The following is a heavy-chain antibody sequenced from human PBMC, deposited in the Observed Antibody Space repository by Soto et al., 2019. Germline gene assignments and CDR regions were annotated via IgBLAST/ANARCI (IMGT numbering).Heavy chain of an antibody. Sequence: GEALKIACAASGFTFGTYTMNWVRQAPGKGLEWVSSIGTSSSYIYYADSARGRFTISRDHAKDSLYLQMSSLRDEDTAVYYCARVMCGDCSTYYYYSMDVWGQGTTVTVSS. CDR3: ARVMCGDCSTYYYYSMDV. D-gene: IGHD2-21*02. J-gene: IGHJ6*02. CDR1: GFTFGTYT. CDR2: IGTSSSYI. V-gene: IGHV3-21*01.